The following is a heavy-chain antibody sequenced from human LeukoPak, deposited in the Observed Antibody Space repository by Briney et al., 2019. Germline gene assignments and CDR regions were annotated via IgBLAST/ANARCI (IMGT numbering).Heavy chain of an antibody. J-gene: IGHJ4*02. D-gene: IGHD3-22*01. Sequence: GGSLRLSCTASGFSFSGHWMHWVRQAPGKGLVWVSRISDGGSTTTYADSVKGRFTISRDNAKNTLYLQMNGLRAEDTAVYYCSRSAYYDGSGNYYDYWGQGTLVTVSS. CDR2: ISDGGSTT. CDR3: SRSAYYDGSGNYYDY. CDR1: GFSFSGHW. V-gene: IGHV3-74*01.